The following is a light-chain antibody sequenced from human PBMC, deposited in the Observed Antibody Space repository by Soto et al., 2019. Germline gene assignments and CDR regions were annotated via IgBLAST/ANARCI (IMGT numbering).Light chain of an antibody. J-gene: IGLJ3*02. Sequence: QSALTQPPSASGSLGQSVTSSCTGTSSDIGDYNYVSWYQQHAGKAPKLTIYEVSQRPSGVPDRFSGSKSGNTASLTVSGLQAEDEADYYCGSYVGSKSFVFGGGTKLTVL. CDR2: EVS. CDR3: GSYVGSKSFV. CDR1: SSDIGDYNY. V-gene: IGLV2-8*01.